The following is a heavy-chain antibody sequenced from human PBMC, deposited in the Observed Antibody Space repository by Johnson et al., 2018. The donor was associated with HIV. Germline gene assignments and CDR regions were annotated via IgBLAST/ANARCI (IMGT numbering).Heavy chain of an antibody. D-gene: IGHD6-19*01. J-gene: IGHJ3*02. CDR3: VSVVRMPFSSDWKAFHI. CDR1: GYSVTGYN. Sequence: VQLVESGGGVVQPGKSLRLSCAVSGYSVTGYNMNWVRQGPGKGLEWVASIKQDGSEPSYVDSVKGRFIISRDNAKNSLFLQMNSLRAGDTALYYCVSVVRMPFSSDWKAFHIWGQGTLVSVSS. CDR2: IKQDGSEP. V-gene: IGHV3-7*01.